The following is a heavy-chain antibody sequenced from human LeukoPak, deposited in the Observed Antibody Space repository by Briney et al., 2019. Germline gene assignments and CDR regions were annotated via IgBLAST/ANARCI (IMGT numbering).Heavy chain of an antibody. CDR1: GGSISGGDYY. CDR3: ARDLLNEGNHLDY. J-gene: IGHJ4*02. Sequence: SETLSLTCTVSGGSISGGDYYWSWIRQPPGKGLEWIGYIYYSGSTYYNPSLKSRVTLSVDTSKNQFSLKLSSVTTADTAVYYCARDLLNEGNHLDYWGQGTLVTVSS. D-gene: IGHD4-23*01. V-gene: IGHV4-30-4*01. CDR2: IYYSGST.